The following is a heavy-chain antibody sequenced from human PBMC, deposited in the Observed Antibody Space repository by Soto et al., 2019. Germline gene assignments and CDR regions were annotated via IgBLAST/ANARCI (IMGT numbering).Heavy chain of an antibody. CDR3: ARTMYSKRGWFDP. Sequence: EVQLVESGGGLVQPGGSLRLSCAASGFTFSSYDMNWVRQAPGKGLEWVSYITSSGSLIYYADSVRGRFTVSRDNAKKSLDLQMNSLRAEDTGVYYGARTMYSKRGWFDPWGQGTLITVSS. CDR1: GFTFSSYD. J-gene: IGHJ5*02. CDR2: ITSSGSLI. D-gene: IGHD6-13*01. V-gene: IGHV3-48*03.